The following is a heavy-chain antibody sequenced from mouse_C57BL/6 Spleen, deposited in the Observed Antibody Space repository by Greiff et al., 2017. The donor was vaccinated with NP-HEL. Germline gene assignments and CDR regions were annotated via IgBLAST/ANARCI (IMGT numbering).Heavy chain of an antibody. V-gene: IGHV5-12*01. D-gene: IGHD1-1*01. CDR3: AREFITTVVATGGGSMDY. CDR1: GFTFSDYY. Sequence: EVQLQQSGGGLVQPGGSLKLSCAASGFTFSDYYMYWVRQTPEKRLEWVAYISNGGGSTYYPDTVKGRFTISRDNAKNTLYLQMSRLKSEDTAMYYCAREFITTVVATGGGSMDYWGQGTSVTVSS. J-gene: IGHJ4*01. CDR2: ISNGGGST.